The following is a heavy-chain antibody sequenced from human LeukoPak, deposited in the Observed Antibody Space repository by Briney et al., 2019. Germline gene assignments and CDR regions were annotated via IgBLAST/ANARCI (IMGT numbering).Heavy chain of an antibody. Sequence: ASVKVSCKASGYTFTSYYMHWVRRAPGQGLEWMGIINPSGGNTNYVQKFQGRVTMTRDTSTSTVYMELSSLRSEDTAVYYCARGLGSSSYYAPWGQGTLVTVSS. CDR3: ARGLGSSSYYAP. CDR1: GYTFTSYY. V-gene: IGHV1-46*01. D-gene: IGHD3-22*01. J-gene: IGHJ5*02. CDR2: INPSGGNT.